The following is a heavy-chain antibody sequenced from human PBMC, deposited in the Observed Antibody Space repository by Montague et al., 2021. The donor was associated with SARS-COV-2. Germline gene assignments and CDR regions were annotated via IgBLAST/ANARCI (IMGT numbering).Heavy chain of an antibody. D-gene: IGHD6-19*01. CDR3: AIYTVATNRRRWFDP. J-gene: IGHJ5*02. Sequence: SLRLSCAASGFIFSNFAFHWVRQAPGKGLEWLAIITYDGIDKFYADSVKGRFTISRDNRKNTLYLQMNSLRAEDTAVYHCAIYTVATNRRRWFDPWGQGSLVTVSS. CDR1: GFIFSNFA. CDR2: ITYDGIDK. V-gene: IGHV3-30*04.